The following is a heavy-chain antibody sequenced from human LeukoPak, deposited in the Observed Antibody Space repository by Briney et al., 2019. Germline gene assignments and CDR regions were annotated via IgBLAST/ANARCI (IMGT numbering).Heavy chain of an antibody. V-gene: IGHV3-23*01. J-gene: IGHJ4*02. CDR2: ISDSGAHT. CDR3: AKSIDY. CDR1: GLTFSIYA. Sequence: GGSLRLSCEVSGLTFSIYAMNWVRQAPGKGLEWVSGISDSGAHTFYADSVRGRFTISRDNSKNTLHLQMNSLRDEDTAVYHCAKSIDYWGQGTLVTVSS.